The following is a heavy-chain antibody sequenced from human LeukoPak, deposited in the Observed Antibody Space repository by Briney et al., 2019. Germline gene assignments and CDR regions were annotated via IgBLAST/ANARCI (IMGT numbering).Heavy chain of an antibody. Sequence: GGSLRLSCVVSGFIFSDYWMSWVRQASGKGLEWVANIKQDGSAKHYVDSVKGRFTISRDNAKNSLYLQMNSLRAEDTAIYYCARRYLDYWGQGTLVTVSS. CDR2: IKQDGSAK. V-gene: IGHV3-7*03. CDR3: ARRYLDY. CDR1: GFIFSDYW. J-gene: IGHJ4*02.